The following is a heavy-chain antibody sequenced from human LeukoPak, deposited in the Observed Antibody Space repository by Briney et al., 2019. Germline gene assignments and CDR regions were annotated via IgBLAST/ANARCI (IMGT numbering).Heavy chain of an antibody. Sequence: GGSLRLSCAASGFTFSSYGMHWVRQAPGKGLEWVAVIWYDGSNKYYADSVKGRFTISRDNSKNTLYLQMNSLRAEDTAVYYCARAFRLSGLWFRESTLGALDYWGQGTLVTVSS. V-gene: IGHV3-33*01. D-gene: IGHD3-10*01. J-gene: IGHJ4*02. CDR1: GFTFSSYG. CDR3: ARAFRLSGLWFRESTLGALDY. CDR2: IWYDGSNK.